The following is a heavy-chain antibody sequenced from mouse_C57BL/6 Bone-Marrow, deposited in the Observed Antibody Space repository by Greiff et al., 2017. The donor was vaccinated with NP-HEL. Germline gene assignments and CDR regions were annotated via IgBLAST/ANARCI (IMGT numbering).Heavy chain of an antibody. D-gene: IGHD1-1*01. Sequence: QVQLKESGPGLVQPSQSLSITCTISGFSLTSYGVHWVRQSPGKGLEWLGVIWSGGSTDYNAAFISRLSISKDNSKSQVFFKMNSLQADDTAIYYCARNGLITTVWYFDVWGTGTTVTVSS. CDR2: IWSGGST. CDR1: GFSLTSYG. V-gene: IGHV2-2*01. CDR3: ARNGLITTVWYFDV. J-gene: IGHJ1*03.